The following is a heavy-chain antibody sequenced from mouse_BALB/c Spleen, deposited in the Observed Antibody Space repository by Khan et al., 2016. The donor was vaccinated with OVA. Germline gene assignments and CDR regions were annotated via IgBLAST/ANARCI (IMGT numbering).Heavy chain of an antibody. D-gene: IGHD1-1*01. J-gene: IGHJ2*01. CDR2: ISHSGTT. Sequence: EVQLQESGPGLVKPSQSLSLTCTVTGYSITTDYAWNWLRQFPGNKLEWMGFISHSGTTKYNPSLKSRISFTRDTSKNQFFLQLKSVTTEDTARYYCARVYGGDFDYWGQGTTLTVSS. CDR1: GYSITTDYA. V-gene: IGHV3-2*02. CDR3: ARVYGGDFDY.